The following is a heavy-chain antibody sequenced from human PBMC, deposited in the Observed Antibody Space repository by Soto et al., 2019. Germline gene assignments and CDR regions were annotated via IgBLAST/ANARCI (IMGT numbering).Heavy chain of an antibody. Sequence: GASVKVSCKASGYAFSSYGISWVRQAPGQGLEWMGWISTYSGKPNFAQKFQGRVTMTTDTSTSTAYMELRSLRSDDTAVYYCARASRGVVLIPEAIFDYWGQGTLVTVSS. CDR2: ISTYSGKP. D-gene: IGHD3-16*01. CDR3: ARASRGVVLIPEAIFDY. CDR1: GYAFSSYG. J-gene: IGHJ4*02. V-gene: IGHV1-18*01.